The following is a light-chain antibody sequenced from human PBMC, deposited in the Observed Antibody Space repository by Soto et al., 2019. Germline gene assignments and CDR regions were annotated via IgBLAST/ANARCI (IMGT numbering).Light chain of an antibody. CDR3: QQSYTAPAWT. Sequence: DIQMTQSPSSLSASVGDRVTITCRASQSIRSFLNWYQQKPGKAPKVLIYAASSLLRGVPSRFSGSGSGTDFALTINGLQPEDFATYYCQQSYTAPAWTFGQGTKVEVK. CDR1: QSIRSF. CDR2: AAS. V-gene: IGKV1-39*01. J-gene: IGKJ1*01.